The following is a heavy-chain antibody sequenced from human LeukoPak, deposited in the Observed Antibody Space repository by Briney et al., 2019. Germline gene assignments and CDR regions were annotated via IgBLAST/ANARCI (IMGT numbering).Heavy chain of an antibody. CDR3: ARDWNVWYFDY. J-gene: IGHJ4*02. V-gene: IGHV3-23*01. Sequence: PGGSLRLSCAASGFTFGSYALSWVRQAPGKGLEWVSAISGSGGTTYYADSVKGRFTISNDNSKNTLYLQMDSLRAEDTAVYYCARDWNVWYFDYWGQGTLVTVSS. CDR2: ISGSGGTT. CDR1: GFTFGSYA. D-gene: IGHD1-1*01.